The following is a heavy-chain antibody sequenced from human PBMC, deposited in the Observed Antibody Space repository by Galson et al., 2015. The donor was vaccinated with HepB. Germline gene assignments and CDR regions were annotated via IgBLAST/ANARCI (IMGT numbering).Heavy chain of an antibody. CDR3: AHSPSARPYFDY. V-gene: IGHV2-5*02. D-gene: IGHD6-6*01. CDR2: IYWDDDK. J-gene: IGHJ4*02. CDR1: GFSLTTSGVG. Sequence: PALVKPTQTPTLTCTFSGFSLTTSGVGVGWIRQPPGKALEWLAVIYWDDDKRYSPSLKSRLTITKDTSKNQVVLTMTNMDPVDTATYYCAHSPSARPYFDYWGQGTLVTVSS.